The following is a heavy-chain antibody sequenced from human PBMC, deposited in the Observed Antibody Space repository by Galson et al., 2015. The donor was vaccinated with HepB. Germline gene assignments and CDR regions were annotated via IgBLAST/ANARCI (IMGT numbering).Heavy chain of an antibody. D-gene: IGHD1-14*01. V-gene: IGHV3-21*06. CDR3: ARSPPSPGNNLHPIDY. CDR2: ISPDSNYI. CDR1: GFTFRSYT. Sequence: SLRLSCAASGFTFRSYTMNWVRQAPGKGLEWVSAISPDSNYIYYADSVRGRFAISRDNARDSLYLQTESLRVEDTAVYYCARSPPSPGNNLHPIDYWGQGTLVSVSS. J-gene: IGHJ4*02.